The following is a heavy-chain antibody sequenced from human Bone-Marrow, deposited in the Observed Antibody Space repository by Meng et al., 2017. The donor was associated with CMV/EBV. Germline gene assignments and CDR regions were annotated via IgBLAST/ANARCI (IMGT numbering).Heavy chain of an antibody. Sequence: GESLKISCAASGFTFSSYWMHWVRQAPGKGLVWVSRINSDGSSTSYADSVKGRFTISRDNAKNTLYLQMNSLRAEDTAVYYCARDPVVVPAAIPARDNWFDPWGQGTLVTVSS. CDR3: ARDPVVVPAAIPARDNWFDP. D-gene: IGHD2-2*02. CDR2: INSDGSST. V-gene: IGHV3-74*01. J-gene: IGHJ5*02. CDR1: GFTFSSYW.